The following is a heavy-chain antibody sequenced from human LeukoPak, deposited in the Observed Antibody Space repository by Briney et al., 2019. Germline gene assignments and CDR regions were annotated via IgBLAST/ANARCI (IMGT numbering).Heavy chain of an antibody. Sequence: GGSLRLSCAASGFTFSSYSMNWVRQAPGKGLEWVSSISSSSSYIYYADSVKGRFTISRDNAKNSLYLQMNSLRAEDTAVYYCARVVAVAGRAFDIWGQGTMVTVSS. CDR1: GFTFSSYS. J-gene: IGHJ3*02. D-gene: IGHD6-19*01. CDR3: ARVVAVAGRAFDI. CDR2: ISSSSSYI. V-gene: IGHV3-21*01.